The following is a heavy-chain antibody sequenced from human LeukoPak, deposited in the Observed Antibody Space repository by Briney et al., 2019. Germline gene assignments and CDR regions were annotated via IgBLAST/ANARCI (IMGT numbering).Heavy chain of an antibody. V-gene: IGHV3-9*01. CDR3: ARTPESGSFDY. Sequence: GGSLRLSCAASGFIFDDYAIHWVRQAPGKGLEWVSGISWNSGSTEYADSVKGRFTISRDNAKNSLYLQMNSLRAEDTAVYYCARTPESGSFDYWGQGTLVTVSS. CDR1: GFIFDDYA. D-gene: IGHD1-26*01. CDR2: ISWNSGST. J-gene: IGHJ4*02.